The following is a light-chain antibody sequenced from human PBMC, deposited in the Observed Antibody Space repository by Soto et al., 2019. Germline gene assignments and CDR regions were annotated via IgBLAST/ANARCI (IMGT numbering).Light chain of an antibody. CDR1: QSISSSY. J-gene: IGKJ2*01. Sequence: EIVLTQSPGTLSLSPGERATLSCRASQSISSSYLAWYQQKPGQAPRLLIYAASSRATGIPDRFSGSGSGTDFTLTISRLEPADFAVYYCQQYGSSSYTFGQGTQLEIK. CDR3: QQYGSSSYT. V-gene: IGKV3-20*01. CDR2: AAS.